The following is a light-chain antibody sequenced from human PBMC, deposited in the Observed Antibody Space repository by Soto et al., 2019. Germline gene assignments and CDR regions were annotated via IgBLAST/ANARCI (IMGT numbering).Light chain of an antibody. CDR1: QSVSSY. CDR3: QQRSNWTLT. Sequence: EIVLTQSPATLSLSPGERATLSCRASQSVSSYLAWYQQKPGQAPRLLIYGASNTATGIPARFSGSGSGTDFTLTISSLEPEDFAVYYCQQRSNWTLTFGRGTKVDIK. J-gene: IGKJ4*01. CDR2: GAS. V-gene: IGKV3-11*01.